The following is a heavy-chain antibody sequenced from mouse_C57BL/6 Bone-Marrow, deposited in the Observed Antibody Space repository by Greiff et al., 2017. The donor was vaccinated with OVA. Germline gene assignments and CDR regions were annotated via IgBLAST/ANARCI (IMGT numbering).Heavy chain of an antibody. CDR3: ARGAY. V-gene: IGHV1-4*01. CDR2: IDPTNDYT. Sequence: VQLQQSGAELARPGASVKMSCKASGYTFTSYTIHWVKQRPGQGLEWIGYIDPTNDYTNYNQKFKGKATLTADKSSSTAYMQLSSLTSEDSAVYFCARGAYWGQGTLVTVSA. J-gene: IGHJ3*01. CDR1: GYTFTSYT.